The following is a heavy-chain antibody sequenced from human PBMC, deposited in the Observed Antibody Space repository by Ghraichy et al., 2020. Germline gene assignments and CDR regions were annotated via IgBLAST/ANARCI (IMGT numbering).Heavy chain of an antibody. Sequence: GGSLRLSCAVAGFTFADHGMRWVRQAPGKGLEWVSGINWNGGSTTYADSFKGRFTVSRDNANNSLYLELNNLRVEDTALYYCVRVDLLNDAYDVWGQGAMVTVSS. CDR2: INWNGGST. V-gene: IGHV3-20*04. CDR3: VRVDLLNDAYDV. J-gene: IGHJ3*01. CDR1: GFTFADHG.